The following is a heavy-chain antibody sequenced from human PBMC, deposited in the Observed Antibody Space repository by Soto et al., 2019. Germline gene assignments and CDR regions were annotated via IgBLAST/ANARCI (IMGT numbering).Heavy chain of an antibody. V-gene: IGHV4-39*01. D-gene: IGHD6-13*01. CDR2: IYYSGST. CDR1: GGSISSSSFH. J-gene: IGHJ5*02. CDR3: ARRERAAGTDWWFDP. Sequence: QLQLQESGPGLVKSSETLSLTCTVSGGSISSSSFHWGWIRQPPGKGLEWIGSIYYSGSTYYSPSLKSRVTISLAMAKNQFSLKLSSVTAADTAVYYCARRERAAGTDWWFDPWGQGTLVTVSS.